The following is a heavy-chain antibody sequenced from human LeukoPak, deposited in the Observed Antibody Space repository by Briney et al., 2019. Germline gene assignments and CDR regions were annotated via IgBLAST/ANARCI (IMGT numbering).Heavy chain of an antibody. D-gene: IGHD5-24*01. J-gene: IGHJ4*02. CDR3: ARDRQRWLQYYGEDY. CDR2: INPSGGST. Sequence: ASVKVSCKASGYTFTSYYMHWVRQAPGQGLEWMGIINPSGGSTSYAQKFQGRVTMTRDTSTSTVYMELSSLRSEDTAVYYCARDRQRWLQYYGEDYWGQGTLVTVSS. V-gene: IGHV1-46*01. CDR1: GYTFTSYY.